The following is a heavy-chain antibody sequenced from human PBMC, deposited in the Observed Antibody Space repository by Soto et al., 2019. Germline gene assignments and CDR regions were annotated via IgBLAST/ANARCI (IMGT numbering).Heavy chain of an antibody. Sequence: GGSLRLSCAASGFTFSSYSMNWVRQAPGKGLEWVSYISSSSSTIYYADSVKGRFTISRDNAKNSLYLQMNSLRDEDTAVYYCARVDYDSSGYLGDYWGQGTLVTVSS. CDR2: ISSSSSTI. J-gene: IGHJ4*02. CDR3: ARVDYDSSGYLGDY. D-gene: IGHD3-22*01. CDR1: GFTFSSYS. V-gene: IGHV3-48*02.